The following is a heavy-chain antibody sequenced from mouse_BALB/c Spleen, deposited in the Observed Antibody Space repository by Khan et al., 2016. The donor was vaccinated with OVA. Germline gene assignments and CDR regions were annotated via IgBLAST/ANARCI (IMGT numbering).Heavy chain of an antibody. V-gene: IGHV1S137*01. J-gene: IGHJ2*01. CDR1: GYTFTDYA. CDR3: ARPAYDGYYDY. Sequence: QVQLQQSGPGLVRPGVSVKISCKGSGYTFTDYAMYWVKQSHAESLEWIGLISTYSGNTNYNQKFKGKATMTVDKSSTTAYMELARLTSEDSAIYYCARPAYDGYYDYWGQGTTLTVSS. CDR2: ISTYSGNT. D-gene: IGHD2-3*01.